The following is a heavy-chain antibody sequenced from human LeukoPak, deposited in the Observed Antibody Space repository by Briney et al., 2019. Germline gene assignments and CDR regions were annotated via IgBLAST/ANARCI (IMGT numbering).Heavy chain of an antibody. CDR2: IIPIFGTA. CDR3: ARGSGYYDFWSGSRPEHYYYYGMDV. D-gene: IGHD3-3*01. J-gene: IGHJ6*02. CDR1: GGTSSSYA. V-gene: IGHV1-69*13. Sequence: GASVKVSCKASGGTSSSYAISWVRQAPGQGLEWMGGIIPIFGTANYAQKFQGRVTITADESTSTAYMELSSLRSEDTAVYYCARGSGYYDFWSGSRPEHYYYYGMDVWGQGTTVTVSS.